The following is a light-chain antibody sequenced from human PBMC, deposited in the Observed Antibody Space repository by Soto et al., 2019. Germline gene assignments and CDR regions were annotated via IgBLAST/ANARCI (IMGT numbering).Light chain of an antibody. J-gene: IGKJ4*01. Sequence: DIQLTQSPSSLSASVGDSVTISCQANQDIRNYLNWYQQKPGKAPKLLIYDASNLEKGGPSRFRGSGSGTDFTFTISSLQPEDLATYYCQKYDTFLTFGGGTKVGI. CDR3: QKYDTFLT. CDR1: QDIRNY. CDR2: DAS. V-gene: IGKV1-33*01.